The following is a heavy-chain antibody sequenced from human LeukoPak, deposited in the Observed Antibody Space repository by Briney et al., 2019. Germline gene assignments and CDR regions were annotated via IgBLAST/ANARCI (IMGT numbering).Heavy chain of an antibody. CDR1: GLTFSNYN. CDR3: ARGRRYCSGGSCYSSRAFDL. J-gene: IGHJ3*01. V-gene: IGHV3-48*01. D-gene: IGHD2-15*01. Sequence: GGSLRLSCAASGLTFSNYNMNWVRQAPGKGLEWVSHISRDSRTIYYSDSAKGRFTISRDNAKNSQYLQMNSLRAEDTAVYYCARGRRYCSGGSCYSSRAFDLWGQGTMVTASS. CDR2: ISRDSRTI.